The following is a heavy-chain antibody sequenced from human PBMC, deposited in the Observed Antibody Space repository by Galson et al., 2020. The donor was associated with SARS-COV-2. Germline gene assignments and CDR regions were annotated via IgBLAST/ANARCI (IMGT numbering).Heavy chain of an antibody. CDR3: ARSPGIVVARTFDY. Sequence: SQTLSLPCAISGDSVSNKSAAWNSTRHSPSRGLEWLGRTYYRSKWYSDYAVSVKSRITINADTSKNQFSLQLNSVIPEDTAVYYGARSPGIVVARTFDYWGQGTLVTVSS. V-gene: IGHV6-1*01. J-gene: IGHJ4*02. CDR1: GDSVSNKSAA. D-gene: IGHD6-19*01. CDR2: TYYRSKWYS.